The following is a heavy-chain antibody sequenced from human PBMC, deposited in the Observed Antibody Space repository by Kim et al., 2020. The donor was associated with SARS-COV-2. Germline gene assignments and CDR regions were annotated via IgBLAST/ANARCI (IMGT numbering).Heavy chain of an antibody. CDR3: ATSPRRFGPLDN. V-gene: IGHV3-33*01. D-gene: IGHD3-10*01. J-gene: IGHJ4*02. Sequence: YYEDSGKGRFTISRDNSKNTMYLHMNSLRAEDTAVYYCATSPRRFGPLDNWGQGTLVTVSS.